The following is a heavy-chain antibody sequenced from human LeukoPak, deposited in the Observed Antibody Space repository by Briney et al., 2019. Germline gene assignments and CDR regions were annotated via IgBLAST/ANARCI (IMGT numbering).Heavy chain of an antibody. CDR1: GGTFSSYA. J-gene: IGHJ4*02. D-gene: IGHD2/OR15-2a*01. Sequence: SVKVSCKASGGTFSSYAISWVRQAPGQGLEWMGGIIPIFGTANYAQKFQGRVTITADESTSTAYMELSSLRSEDTAVYYCARIPLSYGYFDYWGQGTLVTVSS. CDR2: IIPIFGTA. CDR3: ARIPLSYGYFDY. V-gene: IGHV1-69*13.